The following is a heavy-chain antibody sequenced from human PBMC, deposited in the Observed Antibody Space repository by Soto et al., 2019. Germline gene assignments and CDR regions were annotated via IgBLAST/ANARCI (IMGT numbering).Heavy chain of an antibody. D-gene: IGHD4-17*01. CDR1: GFSFGRYG. CDR3: ARAYLDHGPYV. J-gene: IGHJ6*04. V-gene: IGHV3-30*03. Sequence: QVQLVESGGGVVQPGRSLRLSCVGSGFSFGRYGIHWVRQAPGKGLEWVAWVSYDGRNRNYADSRKARLTISRDTSKDTAFLQMNSLGPDDTSVDCCARAYLDHGPYVLGEGTSVTVSS. CDR2: VSYDGRNR.